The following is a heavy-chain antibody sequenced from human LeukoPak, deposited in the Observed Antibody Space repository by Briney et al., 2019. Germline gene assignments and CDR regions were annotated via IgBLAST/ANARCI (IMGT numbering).Heavy chain of an antibody. V-gene: IGHV3-48*01. Sequence: GGSLRLSCSASGFTFSDYSMNWVRQAPGKGLEWISYIGIDSGNTNYADSVKGRFTISGDKAKNSLYLQMNSLRVEDKDVSYCARDYKYAFANWGQGTLVTVSS. D-gene: IGHD5-24*01. CDR3: ARDYKYAFAN. J-gene: IGHJ4*02. CDR2: IGIDSGNT. CDR1: GFTFSDYS.